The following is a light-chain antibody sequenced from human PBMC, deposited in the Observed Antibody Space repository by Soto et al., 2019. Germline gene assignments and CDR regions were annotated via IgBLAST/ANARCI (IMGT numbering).Light chain of an antibody. Sequence: DIVMTQSPDSLAVSLGERATINCKSSQTLLFTSNNKIYLAWYQQKPGQPPKLLISWASVRESGVPDRFSGSGSGTDFTLTISSLQAEDVAVYYCQQYYGPPRTFGQVTKVEIK. V-gene: IGKV4-1*01. J-gene: IGKJ1*01. CDR1: QTLLFTSNNKIY. CDR3: QQYYGPPRT. CDR2: WAS.